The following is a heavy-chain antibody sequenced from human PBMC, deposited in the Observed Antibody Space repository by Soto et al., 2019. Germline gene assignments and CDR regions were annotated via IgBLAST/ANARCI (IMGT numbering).Heavy chain of an antibody. D-gene: IGHD2-15*01. Sequence: ASVKVSCKASGGTFSSYAISWVRQAPGQGLEWMGGIIPIFGTANYAQKFQGRVTITADESTSTAYMELSSLRSEDTAVYYCARQLEYCSGGSSPSYYYYGMDVGGQGTRVTVSS. CDR1: GGTFSSYA. CDR3: ARQLEYCSGGSSPSYYYYGMDV. V-gene: IGHV1-69*13. CDR2: IIPIFGTA. J-gene: IGHJ6*02.